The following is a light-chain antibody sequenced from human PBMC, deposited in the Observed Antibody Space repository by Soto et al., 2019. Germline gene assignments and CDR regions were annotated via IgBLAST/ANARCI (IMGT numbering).Light chain of an antibody. Sequence: EIVMTQSPATLSVSPGERATLSCRASQSITSNLAWYQQKPGQAPRHLIYGASTRANGIPARFSGSGSGTEFTLTINSLQSEDFAVYYCQQYNNWGTFGQGTKVEIK. CDR2: GAS. J-gene: IGKJ1*01. CDR3: QQYNNWGT. V-gene: IGKV3-15*01. CDR1: QSITSN.